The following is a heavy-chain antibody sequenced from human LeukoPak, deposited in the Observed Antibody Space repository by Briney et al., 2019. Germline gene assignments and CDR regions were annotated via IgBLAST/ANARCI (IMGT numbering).Heavy chain of an antibody. Sequence: GGSLRLSCAASGFTVSSNYMSWVRQAPGKGLEWVSVIYSGGSTYYADSVKGRFTISRHNSKNTLYLQMNSLRAEDTAVYYCAKESYYDFWSGYYIPADYYYGMDVWGQGTTVTVSS. D-gene: IGHD3-3*01. J-gene: IGHJ6*02. V-gene: IGHV3-53*04. CDR1: GFTVSSNY. CDR3: AKESYYDFWSGYYIPADYYYGMDV. CDR2: IYSGGST.